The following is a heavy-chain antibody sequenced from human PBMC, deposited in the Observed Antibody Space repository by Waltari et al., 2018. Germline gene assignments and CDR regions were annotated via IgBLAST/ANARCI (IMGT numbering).Heavy chain of an antibody. CDR2: IKQDGRES. D-gene: IGHD6-19*01. CDR1: GFNFSSYS. CDR3: ARPYSSGWYINFDY. Sequence: EVQLVESGGGLVQPGGSLRLSCTASGFNFSSYSRVWFRQAPGKGLGGVATIKQDGRESYYVDSVKGRFTFSRDNAKNSLYLQMNSLRAEDTAVYYCARPYSSGWYINFDYWGQGTLVTVSS. V-gene: IGHV3-7*01. J-gene: IGHJ4*02.